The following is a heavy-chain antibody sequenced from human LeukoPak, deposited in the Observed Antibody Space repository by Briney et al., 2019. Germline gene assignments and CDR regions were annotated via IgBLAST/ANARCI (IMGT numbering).Heavy chain of an antibody. V-gene: IGHV3-7*01. CDR3: ARDDYVWGVNYYYYYVDV. D-gene: IGHD3-16*01. CDR2: IKQDGSEK. Sequence: GGSLRLSCAASGFTFSSYWMSWVRQAPGKGLEWVANIKQDGSEKYYVDSVKGRFTISRDNAKNSLYLQMNSLRAEDTAVYYCARDDYVWGVNYYYYYVDVWGKGTTVTVSS. J-gene: IGHJ6*03. CDR1: GFTFSSYW.